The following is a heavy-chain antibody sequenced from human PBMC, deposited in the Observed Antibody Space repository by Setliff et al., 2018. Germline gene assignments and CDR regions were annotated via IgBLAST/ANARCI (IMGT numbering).Heavy chain of an antibody. V-gene: IGHV3-23*01. CDR2: ISGSAQTT. Sequence: GGSLRLSCAASGFTFSSYAITWVRQAPGKGLEWVSMISGSAQTTYYADSVKGRFTISRDNSKNTVYLEMNSLRAEDTAVYYCARDSGHYYGSDYFDYWGQGTLVTVSS. J-gene: IGHJ4*02. CDR3: ARDSGHYYGSDYFDY. D-gene: IGHD3-10*01. CDR1: GFTFSSYA.